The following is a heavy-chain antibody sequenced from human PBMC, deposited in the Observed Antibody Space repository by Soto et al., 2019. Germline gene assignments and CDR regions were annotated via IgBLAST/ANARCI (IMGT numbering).Heavy chain of an antibody. J-gene: IGHJ4*02. CDR3: ARWRYDSGNYFDF. CDR2: VYYIGAT. CDR1: GDSVSNTNYY. V-gene: IGHV4-39*01. D-gene: IGHD3-10*01. Sequence: QLRLLESGPGLVKPSETLSLTCSVSGDSVSNTNYYWGWVRQPPGKGLEWIASVYYIGATYYNPSLKSRLTISVDTSKDQFFLKLSYVTAADTAVYYCARWRYDSGNYFDFWGQGTLVTVSS.